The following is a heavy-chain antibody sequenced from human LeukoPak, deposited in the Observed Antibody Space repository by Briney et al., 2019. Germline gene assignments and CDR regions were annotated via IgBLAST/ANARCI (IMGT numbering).Heavy chain of an antibody. Sequence: GGSLRLACAASGFTFSTYAMSWVRQAPGKGLEWVSVISGSGGSTYYADSVEGRFIISKDNSKNTLYLQMNSLRVEDTAAYYCAKRGYDTSGYYGYFDYWGQGTLVTVSS. CDR2: ISGSGGST. D-gene: IGHD3-22*01. V-gene: IGHV3-23*01. CDR1: GFTFSTYA. J-gene: IGHJ4*02. CDR3: AKRGYDTSGYYGYFDY.